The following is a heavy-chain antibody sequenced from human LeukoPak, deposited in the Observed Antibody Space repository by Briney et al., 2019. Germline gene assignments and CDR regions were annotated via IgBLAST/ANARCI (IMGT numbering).Heavy chain of an antibody. D-gene: IGHD4/OR15-4a*01. J-gene: IGHJ4*02. CDR3: AASSGVTLGRF. Sequence: PSETLSLTCTVSGGSISSYYWNWIRQHPGKGLEWIGYIYYTGITSYNPSLRGRVSMSVDTSMNQVSLKVTSLTAADTAVYYCAASSGVTLGRFWGQGALVTVSS. CDR1: GGSISSYY. V-gene: IGHV4-59*06. CDR2: IYYTGIT.